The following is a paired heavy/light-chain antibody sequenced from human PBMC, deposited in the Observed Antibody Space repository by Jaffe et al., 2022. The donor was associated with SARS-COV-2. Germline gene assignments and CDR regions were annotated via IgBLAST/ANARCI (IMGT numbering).Light chain of an antibody. CDR1: KLGDEY. Sequence: SYELTQPPSVSVSPGQTASITCSGDKLGDEYACWYQRKPGQSPVLVIYQDGMRPSGIPERFSGSNSGTTATLTISGTQAMDEADYYCQAWDSRNGVVFGGGTKLTVL. CDR2: QDG. J-gene: IGLJ2*01. V-gene: IGLV3-1*01. CDR3: QAWDSRNGVV.
Heavy chain of an antibody. CDR1: GFTLRNAW. V-gene: IGHV3-15*01. CDR2: IKSTTDGGTR. J-gene: IGHJ6*02. CDR3: TTVRYYYAMDV. Sequence: EVQLVESGGGLVKPGESLRLSCAASGFTLRNAWVSWVRQAPGKGLEWVGRIKSTTDGGTRDYAAPVKGRFTISRDDSRSTVYVQMNSLKTEDTAVYYCTTVRYYYAMDVWGQGTTVTVSS.